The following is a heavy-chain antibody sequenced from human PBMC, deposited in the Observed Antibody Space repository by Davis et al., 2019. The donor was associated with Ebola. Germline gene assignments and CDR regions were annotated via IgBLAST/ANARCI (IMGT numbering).Heavy chain of an antibody. Sequence: GGSLRLSCAASGFTFSSYGMHWVRQAPGKGLEWVAFIRYDGSNKYYADSVKGRFTISRDNSKNTLYLQMNSLRAEDTAVYYCAKGRSWLSSIPGPVDAFDIWGQGTMVTVSS. J-gene: IGHJ3*02. CDR2: IRYDGSNK. V-gene: IGHV3-30*02. D-gene: IGHD3-22*01. CDR3: AKGRSWLSSIPGPVDAFDI. CDR1: GFTFSSYG.